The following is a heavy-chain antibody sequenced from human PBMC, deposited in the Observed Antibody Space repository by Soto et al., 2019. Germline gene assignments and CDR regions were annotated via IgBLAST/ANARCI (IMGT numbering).Heavy chain of an antibody. CDR2: INPNSGGT. CDR3: ARAKALMQGLLPTSSSDFLEWPSGFDY. J-gene: IGHJ4*02. Sequence: ASVKVSCKASGYTFTGYYMHWVRQAPGQGLEWMGWINPNSGGTNYAKKFQGWVTMTRDTSISTAYMELSRLRSDDTAVYYCARAKALMQGLLPTSSSDFLEWPSGFDYWGQGTLVTVSS. V-gene: IGHV1-2*04. CDR1: GYTFTGYY. D-gene: IGHD3-3*01.